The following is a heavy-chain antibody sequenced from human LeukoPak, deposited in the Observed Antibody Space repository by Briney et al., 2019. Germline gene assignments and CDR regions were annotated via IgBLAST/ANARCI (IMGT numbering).Heavy chain of an antibody. J-gene: IGHJ4*02. CDR2: ISGSGDT. Sequence: GESLRLSCAASGFTFSSYAMSWVRQAPGKGLEWVSRISGSGDTYYADSVKGRFTISRDNAKNSLYLQMNSLRDEDTAVYYCARELGYSYGYPDYWGQGTLVTVSS. CDR1: GFTFSSYA. D-gene: IGHD5-18*01. CDR3: ARELGYSYGYPDY. V-gene: IGHV3-23*01.